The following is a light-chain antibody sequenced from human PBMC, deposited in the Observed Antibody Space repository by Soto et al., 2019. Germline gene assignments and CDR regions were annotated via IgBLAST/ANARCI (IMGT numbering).Light chain of an antibody. CDR3: QQFET. CDR1: QTVGSSF. V-gene: IGKV3-20*01. Sequence: ENVLTQSPATLSLSPGERATLSCRASQTVGSSFLAWYQQKRGQAPRLLIYGASNRATGIPDRFSGSGSGADFTLTIIRLEPEDFAVYYCQQFETFGGGTKVDIK. J-gene: IGKJ4*01. CDR2: GAS.